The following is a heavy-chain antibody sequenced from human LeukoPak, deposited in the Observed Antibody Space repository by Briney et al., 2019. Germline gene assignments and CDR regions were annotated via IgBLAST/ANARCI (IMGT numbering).Heavy chain of an antibody. Sequence: SETLSLTCTVSGGSISSYYWSWIRQPPGKGLEWIGYIRYSGSTNYNPSLKSRVTISVDTSKNQFSLKLSSVTAADTAVYYCARPGSGIASFDYWGQGILVTVSS. D-gene: IGHD3-10*01. V-gene: IGHV4-59*12. CDR3: ARPGSGIASFDY. CDR2: IRYSGST. CDR1: GGSISSYY. J-gene: IGHJ4*02.